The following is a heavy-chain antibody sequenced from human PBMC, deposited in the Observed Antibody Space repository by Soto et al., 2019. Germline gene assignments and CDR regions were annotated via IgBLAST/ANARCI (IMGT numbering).Heavy chain of an antibody. CDR2: IKQDGREK. Sequence: ESGGGLVQPGGSLRLSCAASGFNFNTYWMSWVRQAPGKGLEWVAIIKQDGREKLYVDSLEGRFTICRDNAKKSLYLQMDSLRGDDTAVYYCAGGTGWLSDSWGQGTLVIVSS. CDR3: AGGTGWLSDS. V-gene: IGHV3-7*05. D-gene: IGHD3-9*01. CDR1: GFNFNTYW. J-gene: IGHJ4*02.